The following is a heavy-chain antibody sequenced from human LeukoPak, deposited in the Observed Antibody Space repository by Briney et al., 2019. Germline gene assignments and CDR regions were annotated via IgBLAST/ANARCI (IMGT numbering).Heavy chain of an antibody. CDR2: ISAYNGNT. V-gene: IGHV1-18*01. CDR3: ARVSDYYDSSGYVHY. D-gene: IGHD3-22*01. Sequence: GASVKVSCTASGYTFTSYGISWVRQAPGQGLEWMGWISAYNGNTNYAQKLQGRVTMTTDTSTSTAYMELRSLRSDDTAVYYCARVSDYYDSSGYVHYWGQGTLVTVSS. CDR1: GYTFTSYG. J-gene: IGHJ4*02.